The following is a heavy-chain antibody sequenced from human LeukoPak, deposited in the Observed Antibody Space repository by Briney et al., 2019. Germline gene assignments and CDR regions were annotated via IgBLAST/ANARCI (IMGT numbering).Heavy chain of an antibody. CDR3: ATHSPTYYDILTGYYPDY. V-gene: IGHV3-66*04. D-gene: IGHD3-9*01. CDR2: IYSGGST. J-gene: IGHJ4*02. Sequence: GGSLRLSCAASGFTVSSNYMSWVRQAPGQGLEWVSVIYSGGSTYYAGSVKGRFTISRDNSTNTLYLQMNSLRAEDTAVYYCATHSPTYYDILTGYYPDYWGQGTLVTVSS. CDR1: GFTVSSNY.